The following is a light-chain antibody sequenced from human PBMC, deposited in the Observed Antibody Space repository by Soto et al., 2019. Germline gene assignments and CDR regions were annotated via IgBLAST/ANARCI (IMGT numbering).Light chain of an antibody. V-gene: IGKV1-5*03. J-gene: IGKJ5*01. CDR2: KAS. Sequence: DLPMTQSPSTLSASVGDRVTITCRASQSISSWLAWYQQKPGKAPNLLIYKASSLESGVPSRFSGSGSGTEFTLTISSLQPDDFATYYCQQYESYSVTFGQGTRVEIK. CDR3: QQYESYSVT. CDR1: QSISSW.